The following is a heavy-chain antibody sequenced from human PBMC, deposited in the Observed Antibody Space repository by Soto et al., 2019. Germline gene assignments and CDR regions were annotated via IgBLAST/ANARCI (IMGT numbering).Heavy chain of an antibody. V-gene: IGHV1-2*04. CDR2: INPNSGGT. D-gene: IGHD3-10*01. J-gene: IGHJ4*02. Sequence: ASVKVSCKASGYTFTGYYMHWVRQAPGQGLEWMGWINPNSGGTNYAQKFQGWVTMTRDTSISTAYMELSRLRSDDTAVYYCARGRDYYGSRYYFDYWGQGTLVTVS. CDR1: GYTFTGYY. CDR3: ARGRDYYGSRYYFDY.